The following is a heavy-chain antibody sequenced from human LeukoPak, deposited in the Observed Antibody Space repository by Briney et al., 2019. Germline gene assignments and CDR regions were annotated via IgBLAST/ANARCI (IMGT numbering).Heavy chain of an antibody. J-gene: IGHJ5*02. CDR2: IYYSGST. Sequence: SETLSLTCTVSGASVSSYYWSWIRQPPGKGLEWIGYIYYSGSTNYNPSLKSRVTISVDTSKNQFSLKLSSVTAADTAVYYCARYQYYYDSSGSLSWFDPWGQGTLVTVSS. CDR1: GASVSSYY. V-gene: IGHV4-59*08. D-gene: IGHD3-22*01. CDR3: ARYQYYYDSSGSLSWFDP.